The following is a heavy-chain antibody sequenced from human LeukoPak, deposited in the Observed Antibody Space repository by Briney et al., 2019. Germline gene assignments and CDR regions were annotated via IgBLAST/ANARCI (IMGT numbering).Heavy chain of an antibody. Sequence: GGSLRLSCGASGFTFSSNWMSWVRQAPGKGLEWVANIKQDGSEKYYVDSVKGRFTISRDNAKNSLYLQMHRLRAEDTAVYYCARDPYGSGGYYGYWGQGTLVTVSS. CDR2: IKQDGSEK. CDR1: GFTFSSNW. V-gene: IGHV3-7*01. J-gene: IGHJ4*02. D-gene: IGHD3-10*01. CDR3: ARDPYGSGGYYGY.